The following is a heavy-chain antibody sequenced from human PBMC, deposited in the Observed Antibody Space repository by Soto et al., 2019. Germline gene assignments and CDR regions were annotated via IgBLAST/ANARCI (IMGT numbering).Heavy chain of an antibody. D-gene: IGHD3-10*01. J-gene: IGHJ6*02. V-gene: IGHV3-23*01. CDR1: GFTFSSYA. CDR2: ISRRGDST. Sequence: LRLSCAASGFTFSSYAMTWVRQAPGKGLEWVSAISRRGDSTYYADSVKGRFTISRDNSKDTLYLQLDSLRAEDTAVYFCASEYGSGSYGYYYAMDVWGQGTTVTVSS. CDR3: ASEYGSGSYGYYYAMDV.